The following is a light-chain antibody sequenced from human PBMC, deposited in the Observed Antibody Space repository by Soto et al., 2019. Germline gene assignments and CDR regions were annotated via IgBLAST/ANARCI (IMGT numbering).Light chain of an antibody. CDR2: GSS. CDR3: HEYGSSPPYT. Sequence: EVVLTQSPGTLSLSPGERVTLSCRASQNIKDNYFAWYQQRPGQAPRLLIYGSSDRATGIQDRFSGSGSGADFTLTISRLEPGGFAGYLCHEYGSSPPYTFGQGTKLEI. V-gene: IGKV3-20*01. CDR1: QNIKDNY. J-gene: IGKJ2*01.